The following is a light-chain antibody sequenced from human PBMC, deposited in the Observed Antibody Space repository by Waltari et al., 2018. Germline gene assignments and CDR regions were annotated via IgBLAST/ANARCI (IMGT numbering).Light chain of an antibody. CDR1: SRPIASNY. V-gene: IGLV6-57*03. J-gene: IGLJ3*02. CDR3: QSYDIDDHWV. Sequence: NFMLTQPHSVSESPGKTVTISCTRSSRPIASNYVPWYQQRPGSAPTTVIYEDNQRPSGVPDRFSGSIDSYSNSASLTISGLQTGDEADYYCQSYDIDDHWVFGGGTKLTVL. CDR2: EDN.